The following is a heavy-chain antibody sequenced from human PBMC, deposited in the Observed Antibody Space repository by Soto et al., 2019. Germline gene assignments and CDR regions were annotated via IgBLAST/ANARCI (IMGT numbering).Heavy chain of an antibody. Sequence: GGSLRLACAASGFTFDVSAMPWVLQAPGKGLEWVSGISWNSGSIGYADSVRGRFTFSRDDSENSVYLQMNSLKTEDTALYYCVRTIQPGTTTYLDYWGRGVMVTVSS. CDR3: VRTIQPGTTTYLDY. J-gene: IGHJ4*02. CDR1: GFTFDVSA. D-gene: IGHD1-1*01. CDR2: ISWNSGSI. V-gene: IGHV3-9*01.